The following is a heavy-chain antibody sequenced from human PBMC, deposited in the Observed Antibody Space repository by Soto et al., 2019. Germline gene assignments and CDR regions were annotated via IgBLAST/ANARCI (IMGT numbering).Heavy chain of an antibody. CDR2: IYHTGSS. V-gene: IGHV4-34*08. CDR3: VKSKGEYYYGTGKSIWFDP. CDR1: GGTFSGHY. D-gene: IGHD3-10*01. J-gene: IGHJ5*02. Sequence: QVHLQQWGAGLLRPSETLSLTCAVYGGTFSGHYWTWIRQSPGKGLEWNGEIYHTGSSNYNRALRCPVTMSVDTSKNQFSLKLTSVTAADTAIYYCVKSKGEYYYGTGKSIWFDPWGQGTRVTVSS.